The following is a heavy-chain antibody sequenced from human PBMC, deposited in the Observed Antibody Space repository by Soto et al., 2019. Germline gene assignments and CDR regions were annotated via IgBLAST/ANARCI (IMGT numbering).Heavy chain of an antibody. CDR1: GYTFTSYG. D-gene: IGHD3-3*01. J-gene: IGHJ6*02. CDR2: ISAYNGNT. Sequence: VSVKVSCKASGYTFTSYGISWVRQAPGQGLEWMGWISAYNGNTNYAQKLQGRVTMTTDTSTSTAYMELRSLRSDDTAVYYCARSEVIMYYYGMDVWGQGTTVTVSS. CDR3: ARSEVIMYYYGMDV. V-gene: IGHV1-18*01.